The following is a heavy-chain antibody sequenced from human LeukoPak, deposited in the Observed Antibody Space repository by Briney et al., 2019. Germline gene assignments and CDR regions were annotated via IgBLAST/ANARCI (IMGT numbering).Heavy chain of an antibody. CDR1: GFTFSGYG. CDR3: ARGTYSGYHYFDY. Sequence: GGSLRLSCAASGFTFSGYGMHWVRQPPGKGLEWVAVIWSDGSNKYYEDSVKGRFTISRDNSKNTLYLQMNSLRADDTAVYYCARGTYSGYHYFDYWGQGTLVTVSP. V-gene: IGHV3-33*01. D-gene: IGHD5-12*01. CDR2: IWSDGSNK. J-gene: IGHJ4*02.